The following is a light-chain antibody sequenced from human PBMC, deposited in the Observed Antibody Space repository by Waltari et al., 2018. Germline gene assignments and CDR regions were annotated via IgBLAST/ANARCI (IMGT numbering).Light chain of an antibody. CDR1: PGIRNS. Sequence: DIQMTQSPSSLPAFLGDRITISCRASPGIRNSVDWFQQKPGTAPKALMYGASTLHSGVPSRFSGSGFGTDFTLTISGLQPEDLATYYCLQYDSYPRTFGQGTKVEIK. J-gene: IGKJ1*01. CDR2: GAS. V-gene: IGKV1-16*01. CDR3: LQYDSYPRT.